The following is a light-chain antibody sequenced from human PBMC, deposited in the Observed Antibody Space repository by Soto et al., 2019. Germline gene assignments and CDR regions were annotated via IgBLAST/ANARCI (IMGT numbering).Light chain of an antibody. CDR1: SNNVGGYNY. J-gene: IGLJ2*01. Sequence: QSALTQPRSVSGSPGQSVTISCTGASNNVGGYNYVSWYQHHPGKVPQLIIYDVTKRPSGVPDRFSGSKSGNTASLTISGLQVEDEAYYYCCSYAGTYTWIFGGGTKLTVL. CDR2: DVT. CDR3: CSYAGTYTWI. V-gene: IGLV2-11*01.